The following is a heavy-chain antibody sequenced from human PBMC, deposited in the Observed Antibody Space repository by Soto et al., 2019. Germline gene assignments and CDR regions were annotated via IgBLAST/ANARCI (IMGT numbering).Heavy chain of an antibody. D-gene: IGHD3-10*01. CDR2: VHYSWGS. CDR1: CGTIVNLH. J-gene: IGHJ6*02. CDR3: ARQGFGALRGLVDV. Sequence: PSETLCVSCTVACGTIVNLHCRWIRQTPGKGLEWIGYVHYSWGSNYNPSLKSRVAISLDTSKSQFSLKLTSVTATDTAVYYCARQGFGALRGLVDVWGQGTTVTVSS. V-gene: IGHV4-59*08.